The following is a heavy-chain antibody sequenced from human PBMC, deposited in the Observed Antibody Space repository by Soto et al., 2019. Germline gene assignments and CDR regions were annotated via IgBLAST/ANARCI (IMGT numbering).Heavy chain of an antibody. J-gene: IGHJ4*02. V-gene: IGHV1-2*04. CDR2: INPNSGGT. CDR1: GYSFAGYY. CDR3: ARAYSSGWYYFDY. D-gene: IGHD6-19*01. Sequence: ASVKVSCKASGYSFAGYYMHWVRQAPGQGLEWMGWINPNSGGTNYAQKFQGWVTMTRDTSISTAYMELSRLRSDDTAVYYCARAYSSGWYYFDYWGQGTLVTVSS.